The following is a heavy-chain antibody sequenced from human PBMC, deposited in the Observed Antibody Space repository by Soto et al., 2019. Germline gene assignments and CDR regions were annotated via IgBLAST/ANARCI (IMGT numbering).Heavy chain of an antibody. CDR2: IYYSGST. J-gene: IGHJ5*02. D-gene: IGHD3-22*01. CDR3: ARNYYDSSGYYKDNWFDP. Sequence: SETLSLTCTVSGGSISSGSYYWSWIRQHPGKGLEWIGYIYYSGSTYYNPSLKSRVTISVDTSKNQFSLKLSSATAADTAVYYCARNYYDSSGYYKDNWFDPWGQGTLVTVSS. V-gene: IGHV4-31*03. CDR1: GGSISSGSYY.